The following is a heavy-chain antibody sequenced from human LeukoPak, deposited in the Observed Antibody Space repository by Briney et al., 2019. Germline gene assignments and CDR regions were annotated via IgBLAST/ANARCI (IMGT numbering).Heavy chain of an antibody. CDR3: ARYVWGSYPTFEDY. V-gene: IGHV4-59*01. Sequence: SETLSLTCTVSGGSISSYYWSWIRQPPGKGLEWIGHIYYSGSTNYNPSLKSRVTISVDTSKNQFSLKLSSVTAADTAVYYCARYVWGSYPTFEDYWGQGTLVTVSS. J-gene: IGHJ4*02. CDR1: GGSISSYY. D-gene: IGHD3-16*02. CDR2: IYYSGST.